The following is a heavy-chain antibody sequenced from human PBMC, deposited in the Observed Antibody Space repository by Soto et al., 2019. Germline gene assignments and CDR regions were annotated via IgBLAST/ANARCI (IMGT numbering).Heavy chain of an antibody. J-gene: IGHJ6*02. CDR3: ARPRQPLLLTTTGAGYYFVGKDV. V-gene: IGHV4-39*01. CDR1: GGSISSSSYY. Sequence: SETLSLTCTVSGGSISSSSYYWGWIRQPPGKGLEWIGSIYYSGSTYYNPSLKSRVTISVDTSKNQFSLKLSSVTAADTAVYYWARPRQPLLLTTTGAGYYFVGKDVLGQGTTVT. D-gene: IGHD6-13*01. CDR2: IYYSGST.